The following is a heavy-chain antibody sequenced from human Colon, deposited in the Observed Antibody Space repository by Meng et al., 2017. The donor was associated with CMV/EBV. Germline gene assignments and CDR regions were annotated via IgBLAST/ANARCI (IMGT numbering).Heavy chain of an antibody. CDR3: ARDWGPTNWFADY. J-gene: IGHJ4*02. CDR2: MSPAENEY. D-gene: IGHD3-10*01. V-gene: IGHV3-7*01. CDR1: GFSFSDYT. Sequence: GESLKISCEASGFSFSDYTMNWVRQRPGKGLELVANMSPAENEYSYGDSVEGRFTMSRDNAKDLLYLQMNTLGAEDTAVYYCARDWGPTNWFADYWGQGTLVTVSS.